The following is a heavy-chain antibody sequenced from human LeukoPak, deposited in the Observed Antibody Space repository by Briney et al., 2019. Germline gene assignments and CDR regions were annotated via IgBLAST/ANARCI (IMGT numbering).Heavy chain of an antibody. J-gene: IGHJ3*02. D-gene: IGHD2-2*01. V-gene: IGHV3-53*01. CDR3: AREIRQGYCSSTSCQDAFDI. Sequence: GGSLRLSCAASGFTVSSNYMSWVRQAPGKGLEWVSVIYSGGSTYYADSVKGRFTISRDNSKNTLYLQMNSLRADDTAVYYCAREIRQGYCSSTSCQDAFDIWGQGTMVTVSS. CDR1: GFTVSSNY. CDR2: IYSGGST.